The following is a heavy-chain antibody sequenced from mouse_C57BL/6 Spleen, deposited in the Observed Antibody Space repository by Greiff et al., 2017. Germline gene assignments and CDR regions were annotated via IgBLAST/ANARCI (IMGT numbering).Heavy chain of an antibody. V-gene: IGHV1-80*01. Sequence: VQLQQSGPELVKPGASVKISCKASGYAFSSYWMNWVKQRPGKGLEWIGQIYPGDGDTNYNGKCKGKATLTADKSSSTAYMQRSSLTSEDSAVYFCARFHEGDAMDYWGQGTSVTVSS. CDR3: ARFHEGDAMDY. CDR1: GYAFSSYW. J-gene: IGHJ4*01. CDR2: IYPGDGDT.